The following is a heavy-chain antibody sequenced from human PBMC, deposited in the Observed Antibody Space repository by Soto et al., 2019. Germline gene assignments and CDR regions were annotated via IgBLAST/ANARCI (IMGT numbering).Heavy chain of an antibody. J-gene: IGHJ6*02. V-gene: IGHV4-61*01. CDR2: IYYSGST. CDR1: GGSVSSGSYY. CDR3: AREEVAGILNYYYYYGMDV. Sequence: KPSETLSLTCTVSGGSVSSGSYYWSWIGQPPGKGLEWIGYIYYSGSTNYNPSLKSRVTISVDTSKNQFSLKLSSVTAADTAVYYCAREEVAGILNYYYYYGMDVWGQGTTVTVSS. D-gene: IGHD6-19*01.